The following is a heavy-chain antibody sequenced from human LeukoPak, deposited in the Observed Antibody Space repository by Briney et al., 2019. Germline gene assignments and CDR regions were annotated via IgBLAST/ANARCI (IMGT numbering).Heavy chain of an antibody. CDR2: ISAYNGNT. J-gene: IGHJ6*03. Sequence: ASVKVSCKASGYTFTSYGISWVRQAPGQGLEWMGWISAYNGNTNYAQKLQGRVTMTTDTSTSTAYMELRSLRSDDTAVYYCARLSDTSSGSRYYYMDVWGKGTTVTVSS. D-gene: IGHD1-26*01. V-gene: IGHV1-18*01. CDR1: GYTFTSYG. CDR3: ARLSDTSSGSRYYYMDV.